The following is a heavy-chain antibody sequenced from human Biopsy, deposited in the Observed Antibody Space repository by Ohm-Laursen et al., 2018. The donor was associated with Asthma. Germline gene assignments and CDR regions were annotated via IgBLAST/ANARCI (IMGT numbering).Heavy chain of an antibody. CDR1: GGYTGSSDHH. CDR2: VFWSGST. V-gene: IGHV4-30-4*01. J-gene: IGHJ6*02. CDR3: ARVVSYGDIYFGIDV. D-gene: IGHD4-17*01. Sequence: LSLTCRVSGGYTGSSDHHWAWIRQAPGKGLEWIGFVFWSGSTHYSRSLERRVSISIDTATNEFSMKLWSVTPANTAVYFCARVVSYGDIYFGIDVWGPGNTVVVS.